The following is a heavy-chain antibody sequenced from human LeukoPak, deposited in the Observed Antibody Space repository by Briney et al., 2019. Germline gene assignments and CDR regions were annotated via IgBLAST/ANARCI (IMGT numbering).Heavy chain of an antibody. CDR3: ARDQGCSSGWCAYYYYGMDV. Sequence: GASVKVSYKASGYTFTSYYMHWVRQAPGQGLEWMGIINPSGGSTSYAQKFQGRVTMTRDTSTSTVYMELSSLRSEDTAVYYCARDQGCSSGWCAYYYYGMDVWGQGTTVTVSS. V-gene: IGHV1-46*03. J-gene: IGHJ6*02. CDR1: GYTFTSYY. CDR2: INPSGGST. D-gene: IGHD6-19*01.